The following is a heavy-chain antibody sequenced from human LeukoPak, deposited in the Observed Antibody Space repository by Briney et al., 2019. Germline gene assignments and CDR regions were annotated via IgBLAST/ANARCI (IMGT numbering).Heavy chain of an antibody. D-gene: IGHD1-14*01. V-gene: IGHV1-18*04. CDR1: GYTFTDYY. CDR2: ISAYNGNT. Sequence: ASVKVSCKASGYTFTDYYIHWVRQAPGQGLEWMGWISAYNGNTNYAQKLQGRVTMTTDTSTSTAYMELRSLRSDDTAVYYCARGPLQNWFDPWGQGTLVTVSS. CDR3: ARGPLQNWFDP. J-gene: IGHJ5*02.